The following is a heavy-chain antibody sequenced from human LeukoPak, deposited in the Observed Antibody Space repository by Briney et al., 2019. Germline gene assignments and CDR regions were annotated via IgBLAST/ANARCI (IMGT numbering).Heavy chain of an antibody. CDR2: IKQDGSEK. CDR3: ARAEYSSSEPFDY. Sequence: GGSLRLSCAASGFTFSSYEMNWVRQAPGKGLEWVANIKQDGSEKYYVDSVKGRFTISRDNAKNSLYLQMNSLRAEDTAVYYCARAEYSSSEPFDYWGQGTLVTVSS. J-gene: IGHJ4*02. V-gene: IGHV3-7*01. D-gene: IGHD6-6*01. CDR1: GFTFSSYE.